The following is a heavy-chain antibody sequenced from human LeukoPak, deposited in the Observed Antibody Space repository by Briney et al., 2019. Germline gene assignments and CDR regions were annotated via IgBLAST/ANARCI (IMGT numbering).Heavy chain of an antibody. V-gene: IGHV4-31*03. CDR1: GGSISSGGYY. J-gene: IGHJ4*02. Sequence: PSQTLSLTCTVSGGSISSGGYYWSWIRQHPGKGLEWIGYIYYSGSTYYNPSLKSRVTISVDTSKNQFSLKLSSVTAADTAVYYCASTFGYDSSGSVDYWGQGTLVTVSS. CDR3: ASTFGYDSSGSVDY. D-gene: IGHD3-22*01. CDR2: IYYSGST.